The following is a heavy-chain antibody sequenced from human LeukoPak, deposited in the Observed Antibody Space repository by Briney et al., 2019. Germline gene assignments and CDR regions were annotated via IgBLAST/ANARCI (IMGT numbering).Heavy chain of an antibody. J-gene: IGHJ3*02. CDR2: IGTAGDT. D-gene: IGHD3-10*01. CDR1: GFAFSSYD. V-gene: IGHV3-13*04. Sequence: GGSLRLSCAASGFAFSSYDMHWVRQATGKGLEWVSAIGTAGDTYYPGSVKGRFAISRENAKNSLYLQMNSLRAGDTAVYYCARAYRGYYGSGSYYNDAFDIWGQGTMVTVSS. CDR3: ARAYRGYYGSGSYYNDAFDI.